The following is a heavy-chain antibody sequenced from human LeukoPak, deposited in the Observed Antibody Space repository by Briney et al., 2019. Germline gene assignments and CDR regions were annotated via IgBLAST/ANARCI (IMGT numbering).Heavy chain of an antibody. J-gene: IGHJ6*03. Sequence: SETLSLTCTVSGGSISSYYWSWIRQPPGKGLEWIGYIYYSGSTNYNPSLKSRVTMSVDTSKNQFSLKVSSVTAADTAVYYCARVYDSGSQAYFYYMDVWGKGTTVTISS. V-gene: IGHV4-59*01. CDR1: GGSISSYY. D-gene: IGHD3-10*01. CDR3: ARVYDSGSQAYFYYMDV. CDR2: IYYSGST.